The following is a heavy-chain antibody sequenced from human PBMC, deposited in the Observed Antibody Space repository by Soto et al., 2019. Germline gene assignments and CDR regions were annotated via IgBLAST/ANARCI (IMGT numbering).Heavy chain of an antibody. CDR1: GFTFSSCA. CDR2: ISGSGGST. Sequence: GGSLRLSCAASGFTFSSCAMSWVRQAPGKGLEWVSAISGSGGSTYYADSVKGRFTISRDNSKNTLYLQMNSLRAEDTAVYYCAKGASYYYDSSGYYAYWGQGTLVTAPQ. CDR3: AKGASYYYDSSGYYAY. D-gene: IGHD3-22*01. J-gene: IGHJ4*02. V-gene: IGHV3-23*01.